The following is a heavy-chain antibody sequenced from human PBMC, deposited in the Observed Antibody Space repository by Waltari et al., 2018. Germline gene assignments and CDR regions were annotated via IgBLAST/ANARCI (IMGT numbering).Heavy chain of an antibody. CDR3: ARGRRSRLVAATRRLYAFDI. V-gene: IGHV1-8*03. D-gene: IGHD2-15*01. J-gene: IGHJ3*02. CDR1: GYTFTSYD. Sequence: QVQLVQSGAEVKKPGASVKVSCKASGYTFTSYDINWVRQATGQGLEWMGWMNPNSGNTGDAQKFQGRVTITRNTSISTAYMELSSLRSEDTAVYYCARGRRSRLVAATRRLYAFDIWGQGTMVTVSS. CDR2: MNPNSGNT.